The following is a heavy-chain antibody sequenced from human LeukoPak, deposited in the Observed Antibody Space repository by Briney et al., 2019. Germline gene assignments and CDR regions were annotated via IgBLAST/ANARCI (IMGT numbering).Heavy chain of an antibody. D-gene: IGHD2-15*01. V-gene: IGHV1-8*03. J-gene: IGHJ6*03. CDR2: MNPNSGNT. CDR1: GYTFTSYD. Sequence: GASVKVSCRASGYTFTSYDINWVRQATGQGLEWMGWMNPNSGNTGYAQKFQGRVTITRNTSISTAYMELSSLRSEDTAVYYCARGGELGSCSGGSCYSVYYYYYYYMDVWGKGTTVTVSS. CDR3: ARGGELGSCSGGSCYSVYYYYYYYMDV.